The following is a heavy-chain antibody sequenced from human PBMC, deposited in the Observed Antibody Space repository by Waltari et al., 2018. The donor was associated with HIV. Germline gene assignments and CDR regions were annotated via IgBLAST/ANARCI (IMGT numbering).Heavy chain of an antibody. D-gene: IGHD2-15*01. CDR2: ISATGTTI. CDR3: ARCETVVTPFINKYLGLDV. Sequence: EVQLVASGGKLVQPGGSLRLSCLASGFTFSDFSMNWVRQGPGKGLEWVAYISATGTTIFYANSVKGRFTVSRDNVENSLYLDMSSLRAEDTGDYYCARCETVVTPFINKYLGLDVWGPGTTVTVSS. J-gene: IGHJ6*02. V-gene: IGHV3-48*01. CDR1: GFTFSDFS.